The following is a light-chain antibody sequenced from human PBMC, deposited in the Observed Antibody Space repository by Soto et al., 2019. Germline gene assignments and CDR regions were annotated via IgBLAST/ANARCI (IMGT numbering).Light chain of an antibody. Sequence: EIVLTQSPGTLSLSPGERATLSCRASQSVSSSYLAWYQQKPGQAPRLLIYGASSRATGIPDRFSGSGSGTDFNLTISSLQSEDFGVYYCQQYNNWPRATFGGGTKVDIK. J-gene: IGKJ4*01. V-gene: IGKV3-20*01. CDR3: QQYNNWPRAT. CDR2: GAS. CDR1: QSVSSSY.